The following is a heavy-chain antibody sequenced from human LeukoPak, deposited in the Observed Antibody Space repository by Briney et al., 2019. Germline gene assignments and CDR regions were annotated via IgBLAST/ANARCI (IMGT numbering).Heavy chain of an antibody. D-gene: IGHD3-16*01. CDR1: GFTFSSYS. CDR3: ARDLLRLGDPIHTPTEPGAGNFDY. J-gene: IGHJ4*02. CDR2: ISSSSSTI. V-gene: IGHV3-48*02. Sequence: PGGSLRLSCAVSGFTFSSYSMNWVRQAPGKGLEWVSYISSSSSTIYYADFVKGRFTISRDNAKNSLYLQMNSLRDEDTAVYYCARDLLRLGDPIHTPTEPGAGNFDYWGQGTLVTVSS.